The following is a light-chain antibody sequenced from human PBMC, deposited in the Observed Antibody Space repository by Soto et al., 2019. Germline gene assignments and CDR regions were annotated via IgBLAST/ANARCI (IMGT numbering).Light chain of an antibody. CDR2: GAS. CDR3: QQYGSSPQT. V-gene: IGKV3-20*01. CDR1: QSVDSSY. Sequence: EIVLTQSPGTLSLSPGERATLSCRAGQSVDSSYLAWYQQRPGQAPRLLIYGASSRATGIPDRFSGSGSGTDFTLTISRLEPEDFAVYYCQQYGSSPQTFGQGTKVEIK. J-gene: IGKJ1*01.